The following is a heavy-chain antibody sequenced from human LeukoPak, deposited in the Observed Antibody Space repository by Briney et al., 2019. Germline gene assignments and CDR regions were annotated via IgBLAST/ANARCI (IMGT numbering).Heavy chain of an antibody. J-gene: IGHJ3*02. CDR3: ARDYYGSESPWDHAFDI. Sequence: PGGSLRLSCAASGFTFSNAWMSWVRQAPGKGLEWVANIKQDGSEKYYVDSVKGRFTISRDNAKNSLYLQMNSLRAEDTAVYYCARDYYGSESPWDHAFDIWGQGTMVTVSS. D-gene: IGHD3-10*01. CDR1: GFTFSNAW. CDR2: IKQDGSEK. V-gene: IGHV3-7*01.